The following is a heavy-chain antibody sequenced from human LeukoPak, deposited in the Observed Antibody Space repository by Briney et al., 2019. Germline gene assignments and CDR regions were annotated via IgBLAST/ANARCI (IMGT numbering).Heavy chain of an antibody. V-gene: IGHV3-43*01. CDR1: EFTFDDFS. D-gene: IGHD1-26*01. J-gene: IGHJ4*02. CDR3: AKSDNPWEPVNPFDY. CDR2: ITWDGGAT. Sequence: GGSLRLSCAASEFTFDDFSMNWVRQAPGTGLEWVSLITWDGGATYYADSVEGRFTISRDNSKNSLYLQMNSLRTEDTAVYYCAKSDNPWEPVNPFDYWGQGTLVTVSS.